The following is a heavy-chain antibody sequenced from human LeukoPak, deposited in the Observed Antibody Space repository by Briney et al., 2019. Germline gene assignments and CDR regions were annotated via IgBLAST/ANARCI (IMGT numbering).Heavy chain of an antibody. V-gene: IGHV1-2*02. J-gene: IGHJ2*01. CDR2: INPNSGGT. CDR1: GYTFTGYY. CDR3: ARDSRGFWSGYYDWYFDL. Sequence: ASVKVSCKASGYTFTGYYMHWVRQAPGQGLEWMGWINPNSGGTNYAQKFQGRVTMARDTSISTAYMELSRLRSDDTAVYYCARDSRGFWSGYYDWYFDLWGRGTLVTVSS. D-gene: IGHD3-3*01.